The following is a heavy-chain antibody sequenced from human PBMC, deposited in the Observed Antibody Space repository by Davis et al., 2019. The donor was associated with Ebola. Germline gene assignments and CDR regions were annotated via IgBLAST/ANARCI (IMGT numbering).Heavy chain of an antibody. CDR1: GFTFSTYA. J-gene: IGHJ4*02. D-gene: IGHD1-26*01. CDR3: AKKLHIVGALY. CDR2: ISSGGGAP. V-gene: IGHV3-23*01. Sequence: GESLKISCAASGFTFSTYAMGWVRQAPGKGLEWVSDISSGGGAPYYADSVKGRFTTFRDNSKNTLYLQMNSLRAEDTAVYYCAKKLHIVGALYWGQGTLVTVSS.